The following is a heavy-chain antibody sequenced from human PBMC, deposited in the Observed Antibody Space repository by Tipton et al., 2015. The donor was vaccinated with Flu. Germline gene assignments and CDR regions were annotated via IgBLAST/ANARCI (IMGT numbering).Heavy chain of an antibody. Sequence: SLRLSCGASGFTFNYYGMHWVRQAPGKGLEWVAVIGYEGDDKYYTDSVKGRFSISRDNSKNTLYLRMNSLRAEDTAVYYCARDRAVTTSSAYLDLWGRGTLVTVSS. CDR3: ARDRAVTTSSAYLDL. J-gene: IGHJ2*01. V-gene: IGHV3-33*01. D-gene: IGHD4-17*01. CDR2: IGYEGDDK. CDR1: GFTFNYYG.